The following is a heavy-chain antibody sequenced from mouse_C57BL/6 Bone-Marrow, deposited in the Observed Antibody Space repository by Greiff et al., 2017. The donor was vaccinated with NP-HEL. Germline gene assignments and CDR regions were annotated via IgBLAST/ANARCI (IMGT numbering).Heavy chain of an antibody. V-gene: IGHV1-82*01. J-gene: IGHJ3*01. Sequence: QVQLQQSGPELVKPGASVKISCKASGYAFSSSWMNWVKQRPGKGLEWIGRIYPGDGDTNYNGKFKGKATLTADKSPSTAYRQLSSLTSEDSAVYFCARGRWLLAYWGQGTLVTVSA. CDR2: IYPGDGDT. CDR3: ARGRWLLAY. CDR1: GYAFSSSW. D-gene: IGHD2-3*01.